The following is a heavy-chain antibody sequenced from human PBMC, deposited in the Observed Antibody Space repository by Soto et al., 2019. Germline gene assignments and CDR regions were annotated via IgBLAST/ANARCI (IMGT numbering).Heavy chain of an antibody. CDR1: GGSVSSGSYY. Sequence: PSETLSLTCTVSGGSVSSGSYYWSWIRQPPGKGLEWIGYIYYSGSTNYNPSLKSRVTISVDTSKNQFSLKLSSVTAADTAVYYCARAVKGYYFDYWGQGTLVTVS. CDR2: IYYSGST. J-gene: IGHJ4*02. CDR3: ARAVKGYYFDY. V-gene: IGHV4-61*01. D-gene: IGHD6-19*01.